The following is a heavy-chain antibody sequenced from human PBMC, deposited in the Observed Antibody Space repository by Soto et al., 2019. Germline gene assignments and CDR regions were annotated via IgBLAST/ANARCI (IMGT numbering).Heavy chain of an antibody. CDR3: TRDRVKIRGGYYHYYGMDV. CDR2: ISSGSSYI. CDR1: EFTFSVYS. D-gene: IGHD3-10*01. V-gene: IGHV3-21*02. J-gene: IGHJ6*04. Sequence: DVQLEESGGGLVKPGGSLRLSCVASEFTFSVYSMNWVRQAPGKGLEWVSSISSGSSYIYYADSVKGRFTISRDNDKSSLFLHMNSLRVDDTAVYYCTRDRVKIRGGYYHYYGMDVWGEWTTVTVSS.